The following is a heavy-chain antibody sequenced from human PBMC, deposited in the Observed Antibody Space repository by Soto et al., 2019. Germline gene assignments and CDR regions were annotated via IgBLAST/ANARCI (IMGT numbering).Heavy chain of an antibody. D-gene: IGHD3-22*01. J-gene: IGHJ5*02. CDR1: GFTFSSYS. CDR3: AIYYTYYYDSSGSPDGGMGNWFDP. CDR2: ISSSSSTI. Sequence: GGSLRLSCAASGFTFSSYSMNWVRQAPGKGLEWVSYISSSSSTIYYAESVKGRFTISRDNAKNSLYLQMNSLRAEDTVVYYCAIYYTYYYDSSGSPDGGMGNWFDPWGQGTLVTVSS. V-gene: IGHV3-48*01.